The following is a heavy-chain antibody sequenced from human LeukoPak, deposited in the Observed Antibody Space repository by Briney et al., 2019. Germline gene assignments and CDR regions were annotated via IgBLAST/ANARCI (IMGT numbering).Heavy chain of an antibody. CDR2: INPSGGST. Sequence: GASVKVSCKASGYTFTSYYMHWVRQAPGQGLEWMGIINPSGGSTSYAQKFQGRVTMTRDTSISTAYMELSRLRSGDTAVYYCARESWEHYDSGAQNWFDPWGQGTLVTVSS. V-gene: IGHV1-46*01. CDR1: GYTFTSYY. CDR3: ARESWEHYDSGAQNWFDP. J-gene: IGHJ5*02. D-gene: IGHD3-3*01.